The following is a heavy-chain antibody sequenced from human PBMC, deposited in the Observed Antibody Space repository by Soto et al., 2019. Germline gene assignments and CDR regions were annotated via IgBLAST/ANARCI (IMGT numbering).Heavy chain of an antibody. CDR1: GFTFSSYG. V-gene: IGHV3-33*01. D-gene: IGHD2-8*01. J-gene: IGHJ4*02. Sequence: GGSLRLSCAASGFTFSSYGMHWVRQAPGKGLEWVAVIWYDGSNKYYADSVKGRFTISRDNSKNTLHLKMNSLRAEDTAVYYCATLCTNGVCYPGAFDYWGQGTLVTVSS. CDR3: ATLCTNGVCYPGAFDY. CDR2: IWYDGSNK.